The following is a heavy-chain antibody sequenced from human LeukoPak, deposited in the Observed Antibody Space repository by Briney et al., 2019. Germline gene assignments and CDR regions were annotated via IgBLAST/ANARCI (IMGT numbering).Heavy chain of an antibody. Sequence: PSQTLSLTCTVSDGSISSGGYYWSWIRQHPGKGLEWIGYIYYSGSTYYNPSLKSRVTISGDTPKNQFSLRLSSVTAADTAVYYCARNYYFDLWGQGTLVTVSS. CDR1: DGSISSGGYY. J-gene: IGHJ4*02. CDR2: IYYSGST. CDR3: ARNYYFDL. V-gene: IGHV4-31*03.